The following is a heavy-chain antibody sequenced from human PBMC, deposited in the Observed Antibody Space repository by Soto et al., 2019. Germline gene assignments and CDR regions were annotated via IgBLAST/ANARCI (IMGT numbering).Heavy chain of an antibody. J-gene: IGHJ4*02. CDR1: GFTFSSYG. CDR3: AKGPSY. CDR2: ISYDGSNK. V-gene: IGHV3-30*18. Sequence: ESGGGVVQPGRSLRLSCAASGFTFSSYGMHWVRQAPGKGLEWVAVISYDGSNKYYADSVKGRFTISRDNSKNTLYLQMNSLRAEDTAVYYCAKGPSYWGQGTLVTVSS.